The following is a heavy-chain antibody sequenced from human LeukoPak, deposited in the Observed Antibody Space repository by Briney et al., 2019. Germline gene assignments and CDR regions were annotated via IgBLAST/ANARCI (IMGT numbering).Heavy chain of an antibody. J-gene: IGHJ4*02. Sequence: ASVKVSCKASGYTFTSYGISWVRQAPGQGLEWIGWISAYNGNTNYAQKLQGRVTMTTDTSTSTAHMELRSLRSDDTAVYYCARADILTGQIDYWGQGTLVTVSS. CDR3: ARADILTGQIDY. D-gene: IGHD3-9*01. CDR2: ISAYNGNT. V-gene: IGHV1-18*04. CDR1: GYTFTSYG.